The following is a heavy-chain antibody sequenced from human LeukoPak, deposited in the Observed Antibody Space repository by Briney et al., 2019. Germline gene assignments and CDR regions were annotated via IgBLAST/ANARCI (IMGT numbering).Heavy chain of an antibody. Sequence: PSETLSLTCTVSGGSISSYHWSWIRQPPGKGLECIGYIYYSGSTNYNPSLKSRVTISVDTSKNQFSLKLSSVTAADTAVYYCARESRRSYCNEYWGQGTLVTVSS. V-gene: IGHV4-59*12. CDR2: IYYSGST. D-gene: IGHD3-10*01. CDR3: ARESRRSYCNEY. CDR1: GGSISSYH. J-gene: IGHJ4*02.